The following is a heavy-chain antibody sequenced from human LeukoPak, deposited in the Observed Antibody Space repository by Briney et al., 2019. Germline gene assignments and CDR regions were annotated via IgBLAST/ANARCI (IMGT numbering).Heavy chain of an antibody. CDR3: ARARSGYPNWFDP. CDR1: GGSISSYY. J-gene: IGHJ5*02. Sequence: PSETLSLTCTVSGGSISSYYWGWIRQPPGKGLEWIGSIYYSGSTYYNPSLKSRVTISVDTSKNQFSLKLSSVTAADTAVYYCARARSGYPNWFDPWGQGTLVTVSS. D-gene: IGHD3-22*01. V-gene: IGHV4-39*07. CDR2: IYYSGST.